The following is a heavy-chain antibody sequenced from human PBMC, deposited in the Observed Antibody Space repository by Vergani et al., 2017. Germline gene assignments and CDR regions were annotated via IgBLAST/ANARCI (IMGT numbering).Heavy chain of an antibody. J-gene: IGHJ6*03. V-gene: IGHV4-31*03. CDR3: AATISYYYYYMDV. CDR2: IYYSGST. CDR1: GGSISSGGYS. D-gene: IGHD5-12*01. Sequence: QVQLQESGPGLVKPSQPLSLTCTVSGGSISSGGYSWSWIRQHPGKGLEWIGYIYYSGSTYYNPSLKSRVTISVDTSKNQFSLKLSSVTAADTAVYYCAATISYYYYYMDVWGKGTTVTVSS.